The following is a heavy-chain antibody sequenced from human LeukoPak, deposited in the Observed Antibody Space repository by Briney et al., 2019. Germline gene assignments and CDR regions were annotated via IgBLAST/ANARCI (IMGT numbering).Heavy chain of an antibody. CDR3: ARGVYYGSRKDY. CDR2: INHSGST. CDR1: GGSSSGNY. D-gene: IGHD3-10*01. Sequence: SETLSLTCAVFGGSSSGNYWSWIRQPPGKGLEWIGEINHSGSTNYNPSLKRRVTISVDTSKNQFSLKLTSVTAADTAVYYCARGVYYGSRKDYWGQGTLVTVSS. V-gene: IGHV4-34*01. J-gene: IGHJ4*02.